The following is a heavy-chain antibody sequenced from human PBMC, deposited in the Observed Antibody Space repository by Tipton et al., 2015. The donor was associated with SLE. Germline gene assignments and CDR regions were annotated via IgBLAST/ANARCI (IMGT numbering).Heavy chain of an antibody. CDR3: AKSRKGGIADYDH. V-gene: IGHV3-23*03. J-gene: IGHJ4*02. Sequence: SLRLSCTASGFTFSHYAMSWVRQAPGKGLEWVSVIYSGGSNVYYADSAKGRFSISRDNSKNMVYLQVNSLRVDDTAFYYCAKSRKGGIADYDHWGQGTLVAVSS. CDR1: GFTFSHYA. CDR2: IYSGGSNV. D-gene: IGHD2-21*01.